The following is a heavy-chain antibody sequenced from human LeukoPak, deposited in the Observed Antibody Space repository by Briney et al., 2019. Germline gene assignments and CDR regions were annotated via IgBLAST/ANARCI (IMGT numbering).Heavy chain of an antibody. CDR2: IYYSGST. D-gene: IGHD3-22*01. CDR3: ARLDGVYYYDSSGYNPNWFDP. CDR1: GGSISSYY. V-gene: IGHV4-59*08. Sequence: SETLSLTCTVSGGSISSYYWSWIRQPPGKGLEWIGYIYYSGSTNNNPSLKSRVTISVDTSKNQFSLKQSSVTAADTAVYYCARLDGVYYYDSSGYNPNWFDPWGQGTLVTVSS. J-gene: IGHJ5*02.